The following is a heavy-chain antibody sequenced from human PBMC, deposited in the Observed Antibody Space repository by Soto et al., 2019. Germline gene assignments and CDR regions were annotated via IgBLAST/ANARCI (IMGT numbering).Heavy chain of an antibody. CDR1: CGSVSSYY. V-gene: IGHV4-4*07. CDR3: ARDPPRTDSSGYLRAFDI. D-gene: IGHD3-22*01. Sequence: SETLSLSATVSCGSVSSYYGSWIRQRAGKGLEWIGRIYTSGSTNYNPSLKSRVTMSVDTSKNQFSLKLSSVTAADTAVYYCARDPPRTDSSGYLRAFDIWGQGTMVTVSS. CDR2: IYTSGST. J-gene: IGHJ3*02.